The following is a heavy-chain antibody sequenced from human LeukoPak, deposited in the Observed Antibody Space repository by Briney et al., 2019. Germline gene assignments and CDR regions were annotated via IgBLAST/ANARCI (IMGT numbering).Heavy chain of an antibody. V-gene: IGHV4-59*08. J-gene: IGHJ4*02. Sequence: PSETLSLTCTVSGGSISSYYWSWIRQPPGKGLEWIGYIYYSGNTNYNPALKSRVTISEDTSENQFSLKLSSVTAADTAVYYCARLRAREYFDYRGQGTLVTVSS. CDR3: ARLRAREYFDY. CDR2: IYYSGNT. CDR1: GGSISSYY.